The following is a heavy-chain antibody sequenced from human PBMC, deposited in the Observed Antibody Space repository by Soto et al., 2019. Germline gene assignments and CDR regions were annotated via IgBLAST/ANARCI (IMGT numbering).Heavy chain of an antibody. CDR1: GYTFTGYY. CDR2: INPNSGGT. J-gene: IGHJ6*02. Sequence: ASVKVSCKASGYTFTGYYMHWVRQAPGQGLEWMGWINPNSGGTNYAQKFQGWVTMTRDTSISTAYMELSRLRSDDTAVYYCARGIVVVVAAKEIRDYYYGMDVWGQGTTVTVSS. CDR3: ARGIVVVVAAKEIRDYYYGMDV. D-gene: IGHD2-15*01. V-gene: IGHV1-2*04.